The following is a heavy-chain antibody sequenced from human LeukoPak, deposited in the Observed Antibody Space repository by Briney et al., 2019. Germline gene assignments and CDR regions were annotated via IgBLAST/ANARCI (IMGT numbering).Heavy chain of an antibody. CDR1: GGSFSGYH. CDR2: INHSGST. Sequence: SETLSLTCAVYGGSFSGYHWSWIRQPPGKGLEWIGEINHSGSTNYNPSLKSRVTISVDTSKNQFSLKLSSVTAADTAVYYCARRDSSGYYYAVFDYWGQGTLVTVSS. CDR3: ARRDSSGYYYAVFDY. V-gene: IGHV4-34*01. J-gene: IGHJ4*02. D-gene: IGHD3-22*01.